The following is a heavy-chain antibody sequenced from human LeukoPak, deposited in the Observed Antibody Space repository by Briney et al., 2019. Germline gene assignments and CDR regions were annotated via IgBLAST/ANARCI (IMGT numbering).Heavy chain of an antibody. V-gene: IGHV4-59*01. Sequence: SETLSLTCTVSGGSISSYYWSWIRQPPGKGLEWVGYIYYSGSTNYNPSLKSRVTISVDTSKNQFSLKLSSVIAADTAVYYCARMWHVWGKGTTVTISS. D-gene: IGHD2-21*01. CDR3: ARMWHV. CDR2: IYYSGST. J-gene: IGHJ6*04. CDR1: GGSISSYY.